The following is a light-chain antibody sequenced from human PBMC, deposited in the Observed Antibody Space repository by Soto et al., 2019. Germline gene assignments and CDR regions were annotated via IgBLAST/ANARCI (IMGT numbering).Light chain of an antibody. Sequence: DIVMTQSPDSLAVSLGERATINCKSSQSVLYNSNNKNYLAWYQQKAGQPPKLLIYWASTRESGVPDRFSGSGSGTDFTLTISSLQAEDVAFYYCQQYYSTPYTFGQGTKLEIK. CDR2: WAS. V-gene: IGKV4-1*01. J-gene: IGKJ2*01. CDR1: QSVLYNSNNKNY. CDR3: QQYYSTPYT.